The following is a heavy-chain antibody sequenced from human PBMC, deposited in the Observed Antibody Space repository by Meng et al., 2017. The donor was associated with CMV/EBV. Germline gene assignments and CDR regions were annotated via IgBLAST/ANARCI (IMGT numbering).Heavy chain of an antibody. Sequence: SGFSFTDHYMDWVRLAPGKGLEWVGLTRSKKSGGTIDYAAPVKGRFTISRDDSQNMLYLQMSSLKTDDTAVYFCTHHGGGLQFGTDDFWGQGTLVTVSS. CDR2: TRSKKSGGTI. V-gene: IGHV3-15*07. D-gene: IGHD5-24*01. CDR1: GFSFTDHY. CDR3: THHGGGLQFGTDDF. J-gene: IGHJ4*02.